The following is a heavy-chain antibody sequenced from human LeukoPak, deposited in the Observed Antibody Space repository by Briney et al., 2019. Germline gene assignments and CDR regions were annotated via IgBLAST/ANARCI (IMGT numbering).Heavy chain of an antibody. Sequence: GGSLRLSCAASGFTFRTFWMHWVRQVPGKGLVRVSRIDSDGSSTSYADFVKGRFTISRDNARNTFYLQMNSLRVEDTALYYCARDNIRSLDYWGQGTLVTVSS. CDR3: ARDNIRSLDY. CDR1: GFTFRTFW. V-gene: IGHV3-74*01. D-gene: IGHD1-14*01. CDR2: IDSDGSST. J-gene: IGHJ4*02.